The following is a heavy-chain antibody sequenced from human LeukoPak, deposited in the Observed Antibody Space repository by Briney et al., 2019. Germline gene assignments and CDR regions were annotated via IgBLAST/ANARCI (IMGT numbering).Heavy chain of an antibody. J-gene: IGHJ4*02. D-gene: IGHD6-19*01. Sequence: SETLSLTCTVSGGPISSYYWSWIRQPPGKGLEWIGDIYYSGSTNYNPSLKSRVTISVDTSKNQFSLKLSSVTAADTAVYYCARLRVAVAGFDYWGQGTLVTVSS. V-gene: IGHV4-59*01. CDR3: ARLRVAVAGFDY. CDR1: GGPISSYY. CDR2: IYYSGST.